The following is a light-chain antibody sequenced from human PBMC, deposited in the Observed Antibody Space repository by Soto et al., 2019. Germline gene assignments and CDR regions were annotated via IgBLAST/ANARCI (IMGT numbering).Light chain of an antibody. Sequence: EILLTQSPGTLSLSPGERATLSCRASQSVGSSYLAWYQQKPGQAPRLLIYGASSRATGIPDRFSGSGSGTDFTLTISRLEPEDFAVYYCQQYSSSPRTFGQGTKVEMK. CDR1: QSVGSSY. V-gene: IGKV3-20*01. J-gene: IGKJ1*01. CDR3: QQYSSSPRT. CDR2: GAS.